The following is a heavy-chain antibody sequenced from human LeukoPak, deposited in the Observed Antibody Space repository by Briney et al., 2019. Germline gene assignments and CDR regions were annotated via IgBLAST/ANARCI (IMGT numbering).Heavy chain of an antibody. D-gene: IGHD3-9*01. CDR3: ATLKLRYFDWSDY. J-gene: IGHJ4*02. V-gene: IGHV3-21*01. CDR2: ISSSSSYI. Sequence: GGSLRLSCAASGFTFSSYSMNWVRQAPGKGLEWVSSISSSSSYIYYADSAKGRFTISRDNAKNSLYLQMNSLRAEDTAVYYCATLKLRYFDWSDYWGQGTLVTVSS. CDR1: GFTFSSYS.